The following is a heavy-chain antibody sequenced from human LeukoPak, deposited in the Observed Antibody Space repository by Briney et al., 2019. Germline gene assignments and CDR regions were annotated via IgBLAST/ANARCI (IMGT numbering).Heavy chain of an antibody. CDR3: ARDRIAAAGTTFDY. D-gene: IGHD6-13*01. J-gene: IGHJ4*02. V-gene: IGHV1-18*01. CDR1: GYTFTSYG. Sequence: ASVKVSCKASGYTFTSYGISWVRQAPGQGLEWMGWISAYNGNTNYAQKLQGRVTMTTDTSTSTAYMELRSLRSGDTAVYYCARDRIAAAGTTFDYWGQGTLVTVSS. CDR2: ISAYNGNT.